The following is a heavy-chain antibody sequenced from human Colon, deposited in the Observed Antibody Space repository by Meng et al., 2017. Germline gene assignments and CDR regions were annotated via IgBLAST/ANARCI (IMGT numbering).Heavy chain of an antibody. CDR1: GYTLY. CDR2: INPRTGDT. V-gene: IGHV1-2*06. CDR3: ARESADGGSFDL. D-gene: IGHD2-15*01. Sequence: QVQLVRSGAEVKKPGALVTVSCKASGYTLYIHWVRLRPGEGLEWMGRINPRTGDTKSAQSFQGRVTMTRDTSTTTFSMDLRSLTTDDSAIYFCARESADGGSFDLWGQGTLVTVSS. J-gene: IGHJ4*02.